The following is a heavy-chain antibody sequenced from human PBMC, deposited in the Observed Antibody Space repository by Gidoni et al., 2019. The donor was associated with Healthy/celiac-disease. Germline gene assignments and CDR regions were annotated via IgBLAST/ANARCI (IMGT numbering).Heavy chain of an antibody. D-gene: IGHD3-16*01. CDR1: GFPFDDYA. J-gene: IGHJ6*02. CDR3: AKDGRRGHYYYGMDV. V-gene: IGHV3-9*01. CDR2: ISWNSGSI. Sequence: EVQLVASGGGLVQPGRSLRLSCAASGFPFDDYAMHWVRQAPGKGLEWVSGISWNSGSIGYADSVKGHFTISRDNAKNSLYLQMNSLRAEDTALYYCAKDGRRGHYYYGMDVWGQGTTVTVSS.